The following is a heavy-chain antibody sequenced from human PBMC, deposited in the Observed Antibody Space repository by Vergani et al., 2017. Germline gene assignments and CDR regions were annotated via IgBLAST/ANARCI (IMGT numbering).Heavy chain of an antibody. Sequence: QVQLVESGGGLVQPGRSLRLSCAASGFTFNQYGMHWVRQAPGKGLEWVAVTWYDGNNKQYADSVKGRFTISRDNSKSTMYLQMNSLRDEDTGVYYCARDLRLLYNRLDPWGQGTLVTVSS. CDR3: ARDLRLLYNRLDP. CDR1: GFTFNQYG. CDR2: TWYDGNNK. V-gene: IGHV3-33*01. D-gene: IGHD1-14*01. J-gene: IGHJ5*02.